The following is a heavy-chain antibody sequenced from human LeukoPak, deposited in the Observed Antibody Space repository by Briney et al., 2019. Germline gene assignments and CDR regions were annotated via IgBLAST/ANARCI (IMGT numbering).Heavy chain of an antibody. D-gene: IGHD2-2*01. Sequence: SQTLSLTCTVSGGSISSGSYYWSWIRQPAGKGLEWIGRIYTSGSTNYNPSLKSRVTISVDTSKNQFSLKLSSVTAADTAVYYCASISHCSSTSCYGDYWGQGTLVTVSS. J-gene: IGHJ4*02. CDR1: GGSISSGSYY. V-gene: IGHV4-61*02. CDR2: IYTSGST. CDR3: ASISHCSSTSCYGDY.